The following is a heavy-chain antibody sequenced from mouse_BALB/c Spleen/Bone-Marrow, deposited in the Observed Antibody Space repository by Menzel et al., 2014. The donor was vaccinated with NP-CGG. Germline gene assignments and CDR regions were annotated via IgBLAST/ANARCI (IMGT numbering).Heavy chain of an antibody. CDR3: ARELGRGYYFDY. Sequence: VQLQQSGSVLVRPGASVKLSCKASGYTLTSSWMHWAKQRPGRGLEWIGEIHPNSGNTNYNEKFKGKATLTVDTSSSTAYVDLSSLTSEDSAVYYCARELGRGYYFDYWGQGTTLTVSS. D-gene: IGHD4-1*01. CDR1: GYTLTSSW. CDR2: IHPNSGNT. V-gene: IGHV1S130*01. J-gene: IGHJ2*01.